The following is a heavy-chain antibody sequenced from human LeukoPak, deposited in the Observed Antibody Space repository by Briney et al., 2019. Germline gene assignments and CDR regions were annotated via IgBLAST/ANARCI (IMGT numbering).Heavy chain of an antibody. CDR3: ARERQGLTYYYDSSGAPVL. CDR2: IYYSGST. V-gene: IGHV4-39*01. CDR1: GGSISSSSYY. J-gene: IGHJ4*02. D-gene: IGHD3-22*01. Sequence: SETLSLTCTVSGGSISSSSYYWGWIRQPPGKGLEWIGSIYYSGSTYYNPSLKSRVTISVDTSKNQFSLKLSSVTAADTAVYYCARERQGLTYYYDSSGAPVLWGQGTLVTVSS.